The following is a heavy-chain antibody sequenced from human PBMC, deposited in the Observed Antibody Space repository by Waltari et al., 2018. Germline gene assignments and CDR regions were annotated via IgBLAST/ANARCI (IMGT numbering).Heavy chain of an antibody. D-gene: IGHD3-22*01. V-gene: IGHV3-7*01. J-gene: IGHJ3*02. CDR2: IMTDGREE. CDR3: VRDQWFAFDI. Sequence: EVQLVESGGGLVQPGGSLRLPCAASGFPPCNYWMSWVRQATGKGPEWVANIMTDGREEYYVDSVRGRFTISRDNAKNSLYLQMNSLRPEDTAVYYCVRDQWFAFDIWGQGTMVTVSS. CDR1: GFPPCNYW.